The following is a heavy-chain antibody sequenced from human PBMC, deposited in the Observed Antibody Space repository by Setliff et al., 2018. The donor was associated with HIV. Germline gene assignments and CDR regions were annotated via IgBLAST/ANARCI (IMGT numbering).Heavy chain of an antibody. Sequence: SETLSLTCTVSGDSINNYYWSWIRQAAGKGLEWIGRVYASGSTNYNPSLKSRVTMSVDTSKNQFSLKLSSVTAADTAVYYCGREDYYYYGMDVWGQGTTVTVSS. CDR2: VYASGST. J-gene: IGHJ6*02. CDR1: GDSINNYY. V-gene: IGHV4-4*07. CDR3: GREDYYYYGMDV.